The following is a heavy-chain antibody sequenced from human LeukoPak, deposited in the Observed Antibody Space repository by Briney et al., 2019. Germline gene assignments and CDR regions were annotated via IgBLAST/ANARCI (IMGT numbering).Heavy chain of an antibody. D-gene: IGHD2-15*01. CDR1: GFTFSNYA. Sequence: GGSLRLSCAASGFTFSNYAMHWVRQAPGKGLEWVAVISYDGSYKYYADSVKGRFTISRDNSKNTLYLQMNSLRAEDTAVYYCARGVAPWGQGTLVTVSS. CDR3: ARGVAP. V-gene: IGHV3-30*04. J-gene: IGHJ5*02. CDR2: ISYDGSYK.